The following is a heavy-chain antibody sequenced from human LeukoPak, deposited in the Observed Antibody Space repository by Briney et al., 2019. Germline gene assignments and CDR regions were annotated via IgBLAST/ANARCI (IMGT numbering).Heavy chain of an antibody. V-gene: IGHV4-59*01. CDR2: IYYSGST. CDR3: ARVISIVGGWHTKRPDAFGI. Sequence: SETLSLTCTVSGGSISSYYWSWIRQPPGKGLEWIGYIYYSGSTNYNPSLKSRVTISVDTSKNQFSLKLSSVTATDTAVYYCARVISIVGGWHTKRPDAFGIWGQGTMVTVSS. CDR1: GGSISSYY. J-gene: IGHJ3*02. D-gene: IGHD1-26*01.